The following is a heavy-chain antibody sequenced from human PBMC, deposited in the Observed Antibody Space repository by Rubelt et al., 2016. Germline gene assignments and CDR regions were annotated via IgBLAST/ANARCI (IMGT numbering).Heavy chain of an antibody. CDR2: IYYSGST. CDR3: ARLAAWGNYRFDY. CDR1: GGSFRDYY. Sequence: VLLQESGPGLVKPSETLSLTCAVYGGSFRDYYWSWIRQPPGKGLEWIGYIYYSGSTNYNPSLKSRVTISVDTSKNQCALKWGTWTAADTAVYYCARLAAWGNYRFDYWGQGILVTVSS. V-gene: IGHV4-59*08. D-gene: IGHD3-16*02. J-gene: IGHJ4*02.